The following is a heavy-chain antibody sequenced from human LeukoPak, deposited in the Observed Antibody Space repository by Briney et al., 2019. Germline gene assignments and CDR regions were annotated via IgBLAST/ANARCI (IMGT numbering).Heavy chain of an antibody. Sequence: PGGSLRLSCAASGFTFSSYGMHWVRQAPGKGLEWVAVIWYDGSNKYYADSVKGRFTISRDNSKNTLYLQMNSLRAEDTAVYYCARDVGSSGWYTFDYWGQGTLVTVSS. CDR3: ARDVGSSGWYTFDY. J-gene: IGHJ4*02. CDR1: GFTFSSYG. D-gene: IGHD6-19*01. V-gene: IGHV3-33*01. CDR2: IWYDGSNK.